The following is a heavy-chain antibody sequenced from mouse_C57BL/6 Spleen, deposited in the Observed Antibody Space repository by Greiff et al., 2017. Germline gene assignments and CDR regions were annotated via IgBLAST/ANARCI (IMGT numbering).Heavy chain of an antibody. V-gene: IGHV5-4*03. Sequence: EVKLQEESGGGLVKPGGSLKLSCAASGFTFSSYAMSWVRQTPEKRLEWVATISDGGSYTYYPDNVKGRFTISRDNAKNNLYLQMSHLKSEDTAMYYCARDYYGSSFYAMDYWGQGTSVTVSS. CDR1: GFTFSSYA. J-gene: IGHJ4*01. CDR2: ISDGGSYT. D-gene: IGHD1-1*01. CDR3: ARDYYGSSFYAMDY.